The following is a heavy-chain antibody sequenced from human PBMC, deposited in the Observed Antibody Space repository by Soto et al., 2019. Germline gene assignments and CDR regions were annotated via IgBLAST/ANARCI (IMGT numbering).Heavy chain of an antibody. J-gene: IGHJ5*02. V-gene: IGHV1-69*13. CDR2: IIPIFGTA. Sequence: GASVKVSCKASGGTFSSYAISWVRRAPGQGLEWMGGIIPIFGTANYAQKFQGRVTITADESPSTAYMELSSLRSEDTAVYYCGLAPSPDSSGYYLWGQGTLVTVSS. CDR3: GLAPSPDSSGYYL. D-gene: IGHD3-22*01. CDR1: GGTFSSYA.